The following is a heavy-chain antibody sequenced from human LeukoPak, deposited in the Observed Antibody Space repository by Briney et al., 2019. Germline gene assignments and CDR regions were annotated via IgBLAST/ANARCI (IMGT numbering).Heavy chain of an antibody. CDR2: INPNSGGT. Sequence: GASVKVSCKASGYTFTGYYMHWVRQAPGQGLEWMGWINPNSGGTNYAQKFLGRITMTRDTSISTAYMELSRLRSDDTAVYYCARDLEGIAAAGTTAGWFDPWGQGTLVTVSS. CDR1: GYTFTGYY. D-gene: IGHD6-13*01. CDR3: ARDLEGIAAAGTTAGWFDP. V-gene: IGHV1-2*02. J-gene: IGHJ5*02.